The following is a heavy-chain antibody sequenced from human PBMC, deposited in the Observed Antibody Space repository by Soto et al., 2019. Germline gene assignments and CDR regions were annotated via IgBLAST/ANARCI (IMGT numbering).Heavy chain of an antibody. CDR3: ARGASGRDYMDV. CDR2: INSDGSRI. V-gene: IGHV3-74*01. Sequence: EVQLVESGGVLVQPGGSLRLSCAASGFTFSSHWMHWVRQAPGKGLVWVSRINSDGSRINYADSVKGRLTISRDNAKNRVYLQMNSLRAEDTAVYICARGASGRDYMDVWGKGTTVTVSS. D-gene: IGHD3-10*01. J-gene: IGHJ6*03. CDR1: GFTFSSHW.